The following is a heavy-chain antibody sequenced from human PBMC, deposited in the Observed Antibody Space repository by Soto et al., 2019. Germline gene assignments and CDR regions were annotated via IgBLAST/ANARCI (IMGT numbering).Heavy chain of an antibody. J-gene: IGHJ5*02. CDR3: AHIHLDPTWLPYKWLDP. CDR2: IYWDDNK. D-gene: IGHD5-12*01. CDR1: GFLFSTSGVG. V-gene: IGHV2-5*02. Sequence: QITLKESGPPLVKPTQTLTLTCTFSGFLFSTSGVGVGWIRQAPGEALEWLALIYWDDNKFYSPSLKTRLTITKDTSKNQVLTMTNMDPVDTATHSCAHIHLDPTWLPYKWLDPWGQGTLVTVSS.